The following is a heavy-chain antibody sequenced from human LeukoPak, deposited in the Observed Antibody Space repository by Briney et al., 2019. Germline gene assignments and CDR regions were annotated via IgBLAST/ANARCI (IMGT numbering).Heavy chain of an antibody. CDR1: GASVSGSPYY. CDR3: ARQIDPWAPFDP. CDR2: IYYSGST. D-gene: IGHD3-9*01. J-gene: IGHJ5*02. V-gene: IGHV4-39*01. Sequence: PSETLSLTCTVSGASVSGSPYYWGWIRQPPGKGLEWIGSIYYSGSTYYNPSLKSRVTISVDTSKNQFSLKLSSVTAADTAVYYCARQIDPWAPFDPWGQGTLVTVSS.